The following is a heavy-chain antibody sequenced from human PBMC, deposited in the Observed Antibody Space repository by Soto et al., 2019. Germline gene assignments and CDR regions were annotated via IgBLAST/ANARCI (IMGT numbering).Heavy chain of an antibody. J-gene: IGHJ4*02. V-gene: IGHV4-59*01. CDR3: ARGIQLWPINYSFDY. CDR2: IYYSGST. CDR1: GVSISSYY. D-gene: IGHD5-18*01. Sequence: PSETLSLTCTVSGVSISSYYWSWIRQPPGKRLEWIGYIYYSGSTNYNPSLKSRVTISVDTSKNQFSLKLSSVTAADTAVYYCARGIQLWPINYSFDYWGQGTLVTV.